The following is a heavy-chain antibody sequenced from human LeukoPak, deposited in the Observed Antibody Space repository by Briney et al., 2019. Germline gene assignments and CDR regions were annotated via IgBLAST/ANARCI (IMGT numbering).Heavy chain of an antibody. V-gene: IGHV4-59*04. J-gene: IGHJ4*02. CDR3: ARLGSFTKTYYFDY. D-gene: IGHD3-10*01. CDR2: IYYSGSP. CDR1: GGSITGYY. Sequence: PSETLSLTCTVSGGSITGYYWSWIRQPPGKGLEYIGSIYYSGSPYYSPSLKSRVTISVDTSKNQFSLKLSSVTAADTAVYYCARLGSFTKTYYFDYWGQGTLVTVSS.